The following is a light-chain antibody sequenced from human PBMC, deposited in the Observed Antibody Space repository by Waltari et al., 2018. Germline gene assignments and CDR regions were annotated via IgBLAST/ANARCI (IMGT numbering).Light chain of an antibody. V-gene: IGKV3-15*01. J-gene: IGKJ1*01. Sequence: EIVMTQSPATLPVAPGARVTLPCRASQSISRDLAWYQKKPGQAPRPPIYGASTRASGVPARISGSGSGTDFTLTISGLQSEDFAVYYCQQYNNWPLEWAFGQGTKVEIK. CDR1: QSISRD. CDR3: QQYNNWPLEWA. CDR2: GAS.